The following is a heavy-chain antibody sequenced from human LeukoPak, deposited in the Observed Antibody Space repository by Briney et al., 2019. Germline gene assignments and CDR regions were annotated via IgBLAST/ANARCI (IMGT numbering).Heavy chain of an antibody. V-gene: IGHV4-59*02. CDR1: GGSVSSYY. CDR2: IYYSGSS. D-gene: IGHD3-22*01. J-gene: IGHJ3*02. Sequence: PSGTLSLTCTVSGGSVSSYYWSWIRQPPGKGLEWIGYIYYSGSSNYNPSLKSRVTISVDTSKNQFSLKLSSVTAADTAVYYCARDQGYYDSSGYYYTAPDAFDIWGQGTMVTVSS. CDR3: ARDQGYYDSSGYYYTAPDAFDI.